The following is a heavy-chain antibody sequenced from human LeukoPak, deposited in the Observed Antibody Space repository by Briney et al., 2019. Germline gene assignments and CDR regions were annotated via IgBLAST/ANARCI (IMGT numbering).Heavy chain of an antibody. CDR1: GYTFTGYY. V-gene: IGHV1-2*06. J-gene: IGHJ4*02. D-gene: IGHD3-22*01. CDR2: INPNSGGT. Sequence: ASVKVPCKASGYTFTGYYMHWVRQAPGQGLEWMGRINPNSGGTNYAQKFQGRVTMTRDTSIRTAYMELTRLRSDDPAVYYCARDGRRRYYDSIVYFPPHYGGQGTLVTVSS. CDR3: ARDGRRRYYDSIVYFPPHY.